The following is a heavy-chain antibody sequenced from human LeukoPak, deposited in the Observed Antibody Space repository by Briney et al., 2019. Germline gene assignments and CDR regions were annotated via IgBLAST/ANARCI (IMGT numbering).Heavy chain of an antibody. Sequence: GGSLRPSCAASGFTFSSYAMSWVRQAPGKGLEWVSAISGSGGSTYYADSVKGRFTISRDNSKNTLYLQMNSLRAEDTAVYYCAKDPRKGYYGSGTYGDYWGQGTLVTVSS. V-gene: IGHV3-23*01. D-gene: IGHD3-10*01. J-gene: IGHJ4*02. CDR3: AKDPRKGYYGSGTYGDY. CDR2: ISGSGGST. CDR1: GFTFSSYA.